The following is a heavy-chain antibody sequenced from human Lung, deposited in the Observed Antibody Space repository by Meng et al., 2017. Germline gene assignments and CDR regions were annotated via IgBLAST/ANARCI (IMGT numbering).Heavy chain of an antibody. CDR1: GGSFSDYY. J-gene: IGHJ4*02. CDR2: INHSGST. CDR3: ARGPTTMAHDFDY. V-gene: IGHV4-34*01. Sequence: QVQLQPCGAGLLMPSETLSLTWVVSGGSFSDYYWSWIRQPPGKGLEWIGEINHSGSTNYNPSLESRATISVDTSQNNLSLKLSSVTAADSAVYYCARGPTTMAHDFDYWGQGTLVTVSS. D-gene: IGHD4-11*01.